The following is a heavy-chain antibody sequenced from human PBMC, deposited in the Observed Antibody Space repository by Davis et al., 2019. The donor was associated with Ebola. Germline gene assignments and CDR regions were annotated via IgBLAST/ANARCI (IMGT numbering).Heavy chain of an antibody. J-gene: IGHJ4*02. CDR1: GFTFSSYW. D-gene: IGHD7-27*01. V-gene: IGHV3-7*01. CDR2: IKQDGSEI. CDR3: AYLGTFDY. Sequence: GGSLRLSCAVSGFTFSSYWMSWVRQAPGKGLEWVANIKQDGSEIHYVDSVKGRFTISRDNAKSSLYLQINNLRAEDTAVYYCAYLGTFDYWGQGTLVTVSS.